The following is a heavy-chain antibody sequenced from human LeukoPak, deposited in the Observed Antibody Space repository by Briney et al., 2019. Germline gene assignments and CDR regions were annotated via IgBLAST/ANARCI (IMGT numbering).Heavy chain of an antibody. J-gene: IGHJ4*02. V-gene: IGHV1-18*01. CDR3: ARDLITMVRGVISPQGADY. D-gene: IGHD3-10*01. CDR1: GYTFTSYG. Sequence: ASVKASCKASGYTFTSYGISWVRQAPGQGLEWMGWISAYNGNTNYAQKLQGRVTMTTDTSTSTAYMELRSLRSDDTAVYYCARDLITMVRGVISPQGADYWGQGTLVTVSS. CDR2: ISAYNGNT.